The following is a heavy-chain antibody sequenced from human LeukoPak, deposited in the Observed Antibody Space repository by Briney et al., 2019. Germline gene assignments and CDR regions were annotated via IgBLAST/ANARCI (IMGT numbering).Heavy chain of an antibody. CDR3: ARESEWFGELKFDY. V-gene: IGHV3-30-3*01. CDR2: TSSDLNVK. D-gene: IGHD3-10*01. Sequence: GGSLRLSCAASGFTFRNYVIHWVRQAPGKGLEWVAVTSSDLNVKLYADSVKGRFTISRDNSRSTLYLQMNSLRAEDTAVYYCARESEWFGELKFDYWGQGTLVTVSS. CDR1: GFTFRNYV. J-gene: IGHJ4*02.